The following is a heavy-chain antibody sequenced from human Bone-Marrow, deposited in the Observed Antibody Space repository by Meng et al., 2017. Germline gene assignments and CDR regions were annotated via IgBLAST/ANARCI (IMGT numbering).Heavy chain of an antibody. CDR3: ARDPSSSYYFDY. Sequence: ASVKVSCKASGYTFTSYAMHWVRQAPGQRLEWMGWINAGNGNTKYSQKFQGRVTITRDTSASTAYMELSSLRSEDTAVYYCARDPSSSYYFDYWGQGTLVTVSS. CDR2: INAGNGNT. J-gene: IGHJ4*02. D-gene: IGHD6-13*01. CDR1: GYTFTSYA. V-gene: IGHV1-3*01.